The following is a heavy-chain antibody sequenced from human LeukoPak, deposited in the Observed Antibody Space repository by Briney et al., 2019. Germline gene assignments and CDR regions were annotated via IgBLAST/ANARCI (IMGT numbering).Heavy chain of an antibody. CDR1: GFTFSSHA. D-gene: IGHD3-22*01. Sequence: PGGSLRLSCAASGFTFSSHAMSWVRQAPGKGLEWVSGITGSGGKTYYADSVKGRFTISRDNSKNTLFLQMNSLRAEDTAVYYCAKRDYYESSGYSPLFDYWGQGTLVTVSS. CDR2: ITGSGGKT. V-gene: IGHV3-23*01. CDR3: AKRDYYESSGYSPLFDY. J-gene: IGHJ4*02.